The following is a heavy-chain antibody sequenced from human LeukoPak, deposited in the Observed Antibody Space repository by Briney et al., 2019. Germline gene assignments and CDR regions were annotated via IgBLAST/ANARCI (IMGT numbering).Heavy chain of an antibody. D-gene: IGHD5-12*01. Sequence: GASVKVSCKVSGYTFTDYYMHWVQQAPGKGLEWMGLVDPEDGETIYAEKFQGRVTITADTSTDTAYMELSSLRSEDTAVYYCATKSSGYGLDAFDIWGQGTMVTVSS. CDR2: VDPEDGET. CDR1: GYTFTDYY. J-gene: IGHJ3*02. CDR3: ATKSSGYGLDAFDI. V-gene: IGHV1-69-2*01.